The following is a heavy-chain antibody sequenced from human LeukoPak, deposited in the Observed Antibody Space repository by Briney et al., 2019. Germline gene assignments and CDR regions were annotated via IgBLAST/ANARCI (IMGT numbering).Heavy chain of an antibody. Sequence: ASVKVSCKASGYTFTGYYMHWVRRAPGQGLEWMGWINPNSGGTNYAQKVQGRVTMTRDTSISTAYMELSRLRSDDTAVYYCARVYLSGYYYRGYFQHWGQGTLVTVSS. CDR3: ARVYLSGYYYRGYFQH. V-gene: IGHV1-2*02. CDR1: GYTFTGYY. CDR2: INPNSGGT. J-gene: IGHJ1*01. D-gene: IGHD3-22*01.